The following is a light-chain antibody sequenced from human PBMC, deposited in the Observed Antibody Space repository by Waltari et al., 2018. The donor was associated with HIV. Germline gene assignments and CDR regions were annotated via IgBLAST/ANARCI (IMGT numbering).Light chain of an antibody. CDR2: DNN. CDR1: SSNIGNNY. Sequence: QSVLTQPPSVSAAPGQKVTISCSGSSSNIGNNYVSWYQQLPGTAPKLLIYDNNKRPSGIPDRVSCSKSGTSATLGITGLQTGDEADYYCGTWDSSLSAYVVFGGGTKLTVL. J-gene: IGLJ2*01. CDR3: GTWDSSLSAYVV. V-gene: IGLV1-51*01.